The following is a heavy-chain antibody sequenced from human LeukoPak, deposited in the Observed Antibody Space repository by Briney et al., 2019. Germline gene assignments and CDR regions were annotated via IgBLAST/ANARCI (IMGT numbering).Heavy chain of an antibody. CDR3: ARDRETDYYDSSGYYYYWYFDL. CDR1: GGSISSGSYY. D-gene: IGHD3-22*01. Sequence: SQTLSLTCTVSGGSISSGSYYWSWIRQPAGKGLEWIGRIYTSGSTNYNPSLKSRVTISVDTSKNQFSLKLSSVTAADTAVYYCARDRETDYYDSSGYYYYWYFDLWGRGTLVTVSS. J-gene: IGHJ2*01. V-gene: IGHV4-61*02. CDR2: IYTSGST.